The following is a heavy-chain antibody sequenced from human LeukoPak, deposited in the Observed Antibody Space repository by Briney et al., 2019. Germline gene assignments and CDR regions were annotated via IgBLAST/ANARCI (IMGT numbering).Heavy chain of an antibody. CDR1: GITFSSYA. CDR3: AKSDDSSGYYNGIVY. V-gene: IGHV3-23*01. Sequence: GGSLRLSCADSGITFSSYAMSWVRHAQGKGLGWVSGIGGSGGSTYYADSVKGRFTISRDNYKKTLYMQMNSLRAEDTAVYYCAKSDDSSGYYNGIVYWGQGTLVTVSS. J-gene: IGHJ4*02. D-gene: IGHD3-22*01. CDR2: IGGSGGST.